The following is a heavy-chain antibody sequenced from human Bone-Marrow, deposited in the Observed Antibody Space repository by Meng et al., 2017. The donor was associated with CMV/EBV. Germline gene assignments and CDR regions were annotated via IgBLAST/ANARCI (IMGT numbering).Heavy chain of an antibody. CDR3: ARHRITIFGVVILYYFDY. Sequence: ASVKVSCKASGYTFTGYYMHWVRQAPGQGLEWMGWINPNSGGTNYAQKFQGRVTMTRDTSISTAYMELRSLRSDDTAVYYCARHRITIFGVVILYYFDYWGQGTLVTVSS. V-gene: IGHV1-2*02. D-gene: IGHD3-3*01. CDR2: INPNSGGT. CDR1: GYTFTGYY. J-gene: IGHJ4*02.